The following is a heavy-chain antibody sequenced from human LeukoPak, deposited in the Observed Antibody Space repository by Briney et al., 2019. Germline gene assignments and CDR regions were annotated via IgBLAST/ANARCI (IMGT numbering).Heavy chain of an antibody. CDR1: GFTFSRHG. V-gene: IGHV3-30*03. J-gene: IGHJ4*02. CDR3: ARDRAWNYFDY. CDR2: ISNDGSRK. D-gene: IGHD3-3*01. Sequence: GGSLRLSCAPSGFTFSRHGMHWVRQAPGKGLEWVAIISNDGSRKYYAHSVEGRFTISRDNSKNTLYLQMDSLGAEDTAVYYCARDRAWNYFDYWGQGTLVTVSS.